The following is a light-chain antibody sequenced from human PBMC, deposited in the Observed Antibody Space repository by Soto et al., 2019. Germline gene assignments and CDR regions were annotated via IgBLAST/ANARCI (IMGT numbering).Light chain of an antibody. V-gene: IGKV2-30*01. CDR1: QSLAYSDGNTY. Sequence: DVVMTQSPLSLSVTLGQPASISCRSSQSLAYSDGNTYLDWFQQRPGQSPRRLIYKVSTRDSGVPDRFSGSGSGSDFTLKISRVEAEDVGIYYCMQGTYWPRTFGQGTKVDIK. CDR3: MQGTYWPRT. CDR2: KVS. J-gene: IGKJ1*01.